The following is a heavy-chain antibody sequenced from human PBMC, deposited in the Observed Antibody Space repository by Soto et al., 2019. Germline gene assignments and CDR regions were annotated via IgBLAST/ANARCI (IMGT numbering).Heavy chain of an antibody. CDR1: GFTFSSYA. Sequence: ESGGGVVQPGRSLRLSCAASGFTFSSYAMHWVRQAPGKGLEWVAVISYDGSNKYYADSVKGRFTISRDNSKNTLYLQMNSLRAEDTAVYYCARGGYYYGSGSSFDYWGQGTLVTVSS. CDR2: ISYDGSNK. CDR3: ARGGYYYGSGSSFDY. V-gene: IGHV3-30-3*01. J-gene: IGHJ4*02. D-gene: IGHD3-10*01.